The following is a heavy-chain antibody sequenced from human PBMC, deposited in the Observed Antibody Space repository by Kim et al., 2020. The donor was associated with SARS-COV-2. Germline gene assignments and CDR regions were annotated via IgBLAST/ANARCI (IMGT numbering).Heavy chain of an antibody. CDR3: ARGPIQLWLVDWFDP. J-gene: IGHJ5*02. CDR1: GYTFTGYY. V-gene: IGHV1-2*06. CDR2: INPNSGGT. D-gene: IGHD5-18*01. Sequence: ASVKVSCKASGYTFTGYYMHWVRQAPGQGLEWMGRINPNSGGTNYAQKFQGRVTMTRDTSISTAYMELSRLRSDDTAVYYCARGPIQLWLVDWFDPWGQGTLVTVSS.